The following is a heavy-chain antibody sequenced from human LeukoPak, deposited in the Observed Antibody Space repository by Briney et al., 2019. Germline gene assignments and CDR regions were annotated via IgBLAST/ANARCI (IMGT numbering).Heavy chain of an antibody. CDR1: GFIFSDSA. D-gene: IGHD1-7*01. V-gene: IGHV3-73*01. J-gene: IGHJ4*02. Sequence: SGGSLRLSCAASGFIFSDSAIHWVRQASGKGLEWVGRIRSKANSYATGYAASVKGRFTISRDESKNTAYLQMNSLKTEDTAVYYCTRALTGTAPAYDFWGQGTLVTVSS. CDR2: IRSKANSYAT. CDR3: TRALTGTAPAYDF.